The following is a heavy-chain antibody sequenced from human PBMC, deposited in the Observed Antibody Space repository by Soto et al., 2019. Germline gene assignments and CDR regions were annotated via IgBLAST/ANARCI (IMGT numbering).Heavy chain of an antibody. CDR1: GFTVSNVW. J-gene: IGHJ6*02. CDR3: AKAGAGAAGGSYYRYGLDV. Sequence: GGSLRLSCAASGFTVSNVWMTWVRQTAGKGLEWVGHIKRKTDGGTTEYAAPVKGRFTISRDDSKNTLYLQMNSLKTEDTAVYYCAKAGAGAAGGSYYRYGLDVWGQGTTVTVSS. D-gene: IGHD3-10*01. CDR2: IKRKTDGGTT. V-gene: IGHV3-15*01.